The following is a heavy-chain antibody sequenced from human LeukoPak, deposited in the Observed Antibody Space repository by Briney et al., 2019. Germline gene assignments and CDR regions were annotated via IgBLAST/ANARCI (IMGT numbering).Heavy chain of an antibody. D-gene: IGHD1-7*01. V-gene: IGHV1-2*02. CDR2: MNPNSGGT. Sequence: GASVKVSCKASGYTFTGYYMHWGGQAPGQGVEWMGWMNPNSGGTNYAQKSHGRVTMSSDPSISTAYMELSRLRSDDTAVYYCASAGYNSNYVPSAWYYYYGMEVWGQGTTVTVSS. CDR1: GYTFTGYY. CDR3: ASAGYNSNYVPSAWYYYYGMEV. J-gene: IGHJ6*02.